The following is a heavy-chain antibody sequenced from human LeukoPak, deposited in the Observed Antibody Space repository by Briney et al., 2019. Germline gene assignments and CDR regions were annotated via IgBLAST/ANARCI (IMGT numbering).Heavy chain of an antibody. CDR2: ISSSSSTI. J-gene: IGHJ4*02. V-gene: IGHV3-48*01. CDR3: ARGAYYYED. CDR1: GFTFSSHS. D-gene: IGHD3-22*01. Sequence: GGSLRLSCAASGFTFSSHSMNWVRQAPGRGLEWVSYISSSSSTIYYADSVKGRFTISRGNAKNSLYLQMNSLRAEDTAVYYCARGAYYYEDWGQGTLVTVSS.